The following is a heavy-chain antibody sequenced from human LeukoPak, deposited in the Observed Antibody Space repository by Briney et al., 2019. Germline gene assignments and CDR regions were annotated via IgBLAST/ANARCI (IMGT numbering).Heavy chain of an antibody. CDR1: GGTFSSYA. CDR3: ALGLIEMATIPFDY. D-gene: IGHD5-24*01. V-gene: IGHV1-69*05. J-gene: IGHJ4*02. Sequence: SVKLSCKASGGTFSSYAISWVRQAPGQGLEWMGGIIPIFGTANYAQKFQGRVTITTDESTSTAYTEPSSLRSEDTAVYYCALGLIEMATIPFDYWGQGTLVSVSS. CDR2: IIPIFGTA.